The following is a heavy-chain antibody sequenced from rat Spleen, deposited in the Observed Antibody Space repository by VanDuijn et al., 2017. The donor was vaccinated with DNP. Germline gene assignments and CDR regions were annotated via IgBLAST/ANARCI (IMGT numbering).Heavy chain of an antibody. CDR3: ATHEDYSSYIYGFAY. CDR1: GFTFNKYW. Sequence: EVQLVESGGDLVQPGRSLKLSCVASGFTFNKYWMTWIRQVPGKGLEWIASITSSGGSTYYPDSVKGRFTISRDNAKNTLYLQMNSLRSEDTATYYCATHEDYSSYIYGFAYWGQGTLVTVSS. CDR2: ITSSGGST. D-gene: IGHD1-2*01. V-gene: IGHV5-31*01. J-gene: IGHJ3*01.